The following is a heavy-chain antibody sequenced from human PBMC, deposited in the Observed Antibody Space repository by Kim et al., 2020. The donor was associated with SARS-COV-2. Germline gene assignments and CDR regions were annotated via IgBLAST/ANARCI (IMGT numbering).Heavy chain of an antibody. V-gene: IGHV4-4*02. D-gene: IGHD5-18*01. Sequence: LRETLSLTCAVSGGSISSSNWWSWVRQPPGKGLEWIGEIYHSGSTNYNPSLKSRVTISVDKSKNQFSLKLSSVTAADTAVYYCARDLEYSYGFDYWGQGTLVTVSS. CDR3: ARDLEYSYGFDY. J-gene: IGHJ4*02. CDR2: IYHSGST. CDR1: GGSISSSNW.